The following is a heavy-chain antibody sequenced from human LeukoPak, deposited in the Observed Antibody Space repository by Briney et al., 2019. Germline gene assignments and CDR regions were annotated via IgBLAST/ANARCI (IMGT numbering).Heavy chain of an antibody. J-gene: IGHJ4*02. D-gene: IGHD3-22*01. CDR3: ARDLPHSHYYDSSGYPDY. CDR1: GYTFTSYG. CDR2: ISPYNGNT. V-gene: IGHV1-18*01. Sequence: ASVKVSCKASGYTFTSYGISWVRQAPGQGLEWMGWISPYNGNTDYAQKFQGRVTMTTNTSMSTAYVELRSLRSDDTAVYYCARDLPHSHYYDSSGYPDYWGQGTLVTVSS.